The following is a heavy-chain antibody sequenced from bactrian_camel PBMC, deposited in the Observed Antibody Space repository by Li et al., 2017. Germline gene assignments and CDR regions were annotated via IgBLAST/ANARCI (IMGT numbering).Heavy chain of an antibody. Sequence: HVQLVESGGGLVQPRGSLRLSCVASGATQDIGCMGWFRQVPGLEREGIGSIDSDGITTYADSLKARFTISRDNAKSTLYLQMNNLKPEDSAMYYCSADWSGGYCYLSQDYRYVQLWGQGTQVTVSS. CDR1: GATQDIGC. CDR3: SADWSGGYCYLSQDYRYVQL. D-gene: IGHD2*01. CDR2: IDSDGIT. V-gene: IGHV3S53*01. J-gene: IGHJ4*01.